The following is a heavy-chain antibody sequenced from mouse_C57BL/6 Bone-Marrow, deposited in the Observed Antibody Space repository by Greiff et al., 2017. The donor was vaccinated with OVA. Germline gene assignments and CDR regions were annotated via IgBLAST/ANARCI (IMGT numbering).Heavy chain of an antibody. D-gene: IGHD1-1*01. CDR2: SRNKANDYTT. CDR1: GFTFSDFY. V-gene: IGHV7-1*01. Sequence: EVKLMESGGGLVQSGRSLRLSCATSGFTFSDFYMEWVRQAPGKGLEWIAASRNKANDYTTEYSVSVKGLFIGSRDTYQSILYLQMHALRADDTAIYYCARDDYSWYFDVWGTGTTVTVSS. J-gene: IGHJ1*03. CDR3: ARDDYSWYFDV.